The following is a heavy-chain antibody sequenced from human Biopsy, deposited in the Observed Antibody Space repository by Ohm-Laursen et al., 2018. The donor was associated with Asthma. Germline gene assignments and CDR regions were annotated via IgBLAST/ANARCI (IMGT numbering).Heavy chain of an antibody. CDR3: ARHWSGNGWHDMYTWFDP. CDR1: GDSLRSTNY. V-gene: IGHV4-39*01. Sequence: SETLSLTYTVSGDSLRSTNYWAWVRQPPGNRLEWIGSVYHSGETYYSSSLRSRLTMSVDTSRNQFSLRLTSVTAADTAVYFCARHWSGNGWHDMYTWFDPWGLGTLVTVSS. CDR2: VYHSGET. D-gene: IGHD1-1*01. J-gene: IGHJ5*02.